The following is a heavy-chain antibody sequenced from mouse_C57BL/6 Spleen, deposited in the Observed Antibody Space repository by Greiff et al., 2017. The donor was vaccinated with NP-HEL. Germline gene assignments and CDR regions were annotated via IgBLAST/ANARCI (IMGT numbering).Heavy chain of an antibody. Sequence: QVQLKQSGAELAKPGASVKLSCKASGYTFTSYWMHWVKQRPGQGLEWIGYINPSSGYTKYNQKFKDKATLTADKSSSTAYMQLSSLTYEDSAVYYCACYYGSSPYAMDYWGQGTSVTVSS. D-gene: IGHD1-1*01. CDR2: INPSSGYT. CDR3: ACYYGSSPYAMDY. V-gene: IGHV1-7*01. CDR1: GYTFTSYW. J-gene: IGHJ4*01.